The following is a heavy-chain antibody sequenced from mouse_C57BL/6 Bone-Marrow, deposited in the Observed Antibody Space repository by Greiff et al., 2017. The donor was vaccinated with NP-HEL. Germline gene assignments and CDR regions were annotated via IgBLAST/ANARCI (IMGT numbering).Heavy chain of an antibody. V-gene: IGHV3-6*01. Sequence: EVHLVESGPGLVKPSQSLSLTCSVTGYSITSGYYWNWIRQFPGNKLEWMGYISYDGSNNYNPSLKNRISITRDTSKNQFFLKLNSVTTEDTATYYCARVSNWGQGTSVTVSS. J-gene: IGHJ4*01. CDR3: ARVSN. CDR2: ISYDGSN. CDR1: GYSITSGYY.